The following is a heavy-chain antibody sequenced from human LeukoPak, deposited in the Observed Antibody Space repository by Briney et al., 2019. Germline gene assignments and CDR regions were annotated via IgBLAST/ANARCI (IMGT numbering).Heavy chain of an antibody. CDR2: IYYSGST. CDR1: GGSISSDDYY. CDR3: ARAPSRLGGWFDS. J-gene: IGHJ5*01. V-gene: IGHV4-30-4*01. Sequence: SQTLSLTCTVSGGSISSDDYYWTWIRQPPGKGLEWIGYIYYSGSTYYNPSFKSRVTISIDTSKNQFSLKLISVTAADTAVYYCARAPSRLGGWFDSWGQGTLVTVSS. D-gene: IGHD3-16*01.